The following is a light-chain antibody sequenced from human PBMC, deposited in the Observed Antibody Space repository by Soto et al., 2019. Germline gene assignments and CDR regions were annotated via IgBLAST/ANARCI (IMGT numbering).Light chain of an antibody. CDR2: GNS. CDR1: SSNIGAGYD. CDR3: QSYDSSLSVV. V-gene: IGLV1-40*01. J-gene: IGLJ2*01. Sequence: QSVLTHPPSVSGAPGQRVTISCTGSSSNIGAGYDVHWYKQLPGTAPKLLIYGNSNRPSGVPDRFSGSKSGTSASLAITGLQAEDEADYYCQSYDSSLSVVFGGGTKLTVL.